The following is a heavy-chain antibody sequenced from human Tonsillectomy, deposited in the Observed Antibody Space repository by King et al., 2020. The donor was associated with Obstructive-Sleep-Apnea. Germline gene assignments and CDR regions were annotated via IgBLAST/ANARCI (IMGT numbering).Heavy chain of an antibody. CDR1: GFTFSSYG. Sequence: VQLVESEGGVVQPGRSLRLSCAASGFTFSSYGMHWVRQAPGKGLEWVAVISFDGSNRYYADSVKGRFTISRDNSKNTLYLQMSSLRPEDTAVYYCASPLRTGGAFDYWGQGALVTVSS. CDR2: ISFDGSNR. J-gene: IGHJ4*02. D-gene: IGHD3-10*01. CDR3: ASPLRTGGAFDY. V-gene: IGHV3-30*03.